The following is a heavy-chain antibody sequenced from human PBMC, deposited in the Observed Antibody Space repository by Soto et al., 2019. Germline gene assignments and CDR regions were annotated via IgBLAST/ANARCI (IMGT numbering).Heavy chain of an antibody. D-gene: IGHD3-9*01. CDR3: AKGFIFSYYGMDV. CDR1: GFTFSSYA. Sequence: EVQLLESGGGLVQPGGSLRLSCAASGFTFSSYAMSWVRQAPGKGLEWVSAISGSGGSTYYADSVKGRFTISRDNSKNTLYLQMISLRAEDTAVYYCAKGFIFSYYGMDVWGQGTTVTVSS. J-gene: IGHJ6*02. CDR2: ISGSGGST. V-gene: IGHV3-23*01.